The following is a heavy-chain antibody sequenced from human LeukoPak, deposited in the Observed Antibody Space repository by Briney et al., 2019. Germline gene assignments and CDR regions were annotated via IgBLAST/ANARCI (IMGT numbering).Heavy chain of an antibody. Sequence: GGSLRLSCSASGFTFSNYAMHWVRQAPGKGLEYVSAISSNGDSTYYADSVKDRFTISRDNSKNTLYLQLSSLRAGDTAVYYCVRHDYGDYAPFDYWGQGTLVTVSS. CDR2: ISSNGDST. V-gene: IGHV3-64D*06. CDR3: VRHDYGDYAPFDY. J-gene: IGHJ4*02. D-gene: IGHD4-17*01. CDR1: GFTFSNYA.